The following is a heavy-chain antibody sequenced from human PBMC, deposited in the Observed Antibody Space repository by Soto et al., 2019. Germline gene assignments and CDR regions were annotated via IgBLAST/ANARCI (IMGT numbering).Heavy chain of an antibody. Sequence: SETLSLTCTVSGGSISFYYWSWIRQPPGKGLEWIGYIYYSGSTNYNPSLKSRVTISVDTSKNQFSLKLSSVTAADTAVYYCARNYGDYAEYWGQGTLVTVS. CDR1: GGSISFYY. CDR3: ARNYGDYAEY. J-gene: IGHJ4*02. D-gene: IGHD4-17*01. V-gene: IGHV4-59*01. CDR2: IYYSGST.